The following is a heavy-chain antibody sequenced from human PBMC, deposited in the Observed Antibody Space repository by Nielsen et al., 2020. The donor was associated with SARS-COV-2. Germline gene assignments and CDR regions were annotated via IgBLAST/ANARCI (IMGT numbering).Heavy chain of an antibody. CDR1: GDSINYFY. CDR2: IYYSGTT. D-gene: IGHD2-2*01. V-gene: IGHV4-59*01. J-gene: IGHJ5*02. Sequence: SETLSLTCTVSGDSINYFYLSWIRQPPGKGLEWIGYIYYSGTTNYNPSLKSRVTISVDTSKNQFSLKLNSVTAADTAVYYCAGRYGHQPFDPWGQGTLVTVSS. CDR3: AGRYGHQPFDP.